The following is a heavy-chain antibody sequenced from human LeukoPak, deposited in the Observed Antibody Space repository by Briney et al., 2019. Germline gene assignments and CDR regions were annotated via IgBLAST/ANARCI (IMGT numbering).Heavy chain of an antibody. CDR2: IRSKANSYAT. J-gene: IGHJ5*02. CDR3: ARDRLHCNSTSCYTNWFDP. V-gene: IGHV3-73*01. D-gene: IGHD2-2*02. CDR1: GFTFSGSA. Sequence: GGSLRLSCAASGFTFSGSAMHWVRQASGKGLEWVGRIRSKANSYATAYAASVKGRFTISRDDSKNTAYLQMNSLKTEDTAVYYCARDRLHCNSTSCYTNWFDPWGQGTLVTVSS.